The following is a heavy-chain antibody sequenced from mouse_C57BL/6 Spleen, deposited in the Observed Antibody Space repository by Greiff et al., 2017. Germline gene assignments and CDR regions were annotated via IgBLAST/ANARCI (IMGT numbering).Heavy chain of an antibody. CDR3: ARDRGYGYFDV. V-gene: IGHV5-4*01. CDR1: GFTFSSYA. D-gene: IGHD3-3*01. J-gene: IGHJ1*03. Sequence: EVKLVESGGGLVKPGGSLKLSCAASGFTFSSYAMSWVRQIPEKRLEWVATISDGGSYTYYPDNVKGRFTISRDNAKNNLYLQMSHLKSEDTAMYYCARDRGYGYFDVWGTGTTVTVSS. CDR2: ISDGGSYT.